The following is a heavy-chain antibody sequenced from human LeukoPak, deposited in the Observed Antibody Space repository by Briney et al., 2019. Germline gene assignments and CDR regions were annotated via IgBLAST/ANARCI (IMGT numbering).Heavy chain of an antibody. Sequence: SETLSLTCAVSGGSISSGGYSWSWIRQPPGKGLEWIGYIYHSGSTYYNPSLKSRVTISVDKSKNQFSLKLSSVTAADTAVYYWGESWGGELERLDYLGQGTLVTVSS. J-gene: IGHJ4*02. CDR2: IYHSGST. D-gene: IGHD1-1*01. V-gene: IGHV4-30-2*01. CDR3: GESWGGELERLDY. CDR1: GGSISSGGYS.